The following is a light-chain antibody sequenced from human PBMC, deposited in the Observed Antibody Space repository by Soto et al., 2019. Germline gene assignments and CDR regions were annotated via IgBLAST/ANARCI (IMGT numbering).Light chain of an antibody. Sequence: QSALTQPASVSGSPGQTITISCTGTGSDIGGYKYVSWYQQHPGKAPKLMIYEVSNRPSGVSNRFSGSKSGNTASLTISGLQTEDEADYYCSSYTSSSIGVFGGGTKLTVL. J-gene: IGLJ3*02. CDR3: SSYTSSSIGV. CDR2: EVS. V-gene: IGLV2-14*01. CDR1: GSDIGGYKY.